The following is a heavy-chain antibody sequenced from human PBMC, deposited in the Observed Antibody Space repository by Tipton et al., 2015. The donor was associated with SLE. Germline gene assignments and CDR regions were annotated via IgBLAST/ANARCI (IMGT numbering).Heavy chain of an antibody. J-gene: IGHJ4*02. CDR1: GYGLTTYW. CDR3: ARRGWFGELDRYFFDY. Sequence: QLVQSGAEVKKPGESLKISCKGSGYGLTTYWIGWVRQMPGKGLEWMGIIYPGDSDTTYSPSFQGQVTISADNSINTAYLQWSSLKASDTAMYYCARRGWFGELDRYFFDYWGQGTLVTVSS. CDR2: IYPGDSDT. V-gene: IGHV5-51*01. D-gene: IGHD3-10*01.